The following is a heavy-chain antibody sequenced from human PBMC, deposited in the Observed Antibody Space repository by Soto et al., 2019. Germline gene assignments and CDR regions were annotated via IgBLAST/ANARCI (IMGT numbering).Heavy chain of an antibody. J-gene: IGHJ4*02. Sequence: AASVKVSCKASGYTFTAYNIHWVRQAPGQGLEWMGWINPNSGGTDYAQKFQGRVTMTRDTSISTAYMELSRLTSEDTAVYYCAPATMAFDYWGQGALVTVSS. CDR3: APATMAFDY. D-gene: IGHD2-2*01. CDR2: INPNSGGT. V-gene: IGHV1-2*02. CDR1: GYTFTAYN.